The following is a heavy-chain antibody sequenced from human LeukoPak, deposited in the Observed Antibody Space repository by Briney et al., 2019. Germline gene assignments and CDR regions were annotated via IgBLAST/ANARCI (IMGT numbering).Heavy chain of an antibody. CDR3: AGELLSDQYYYYYYYMDV. D-gene: IGHD2-2*01. J-gene: IGHJ6*03. V-gene: IGHV1-69*02. CDR1: GGTFSSYT. CDR2: IIPILGIA. Sequence: ASVKVSCKASGGTFSSYTISWVRQAPGQGLEWMGRIIPILGIANYAQKFQGRVTITADKSTSTAYMELSSLRSEVTAVYYCAGELLSDQYYYYYYYMDVWGKGTTVTVSS.